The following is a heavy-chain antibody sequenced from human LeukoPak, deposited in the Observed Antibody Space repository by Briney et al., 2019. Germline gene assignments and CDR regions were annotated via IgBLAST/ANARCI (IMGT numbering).Heavy chain of an antibody. Sequence: PGGSLRLSCAASGFTFDDNAMHWVRQAPGKGLEWVSGISWNSGRIDYADSVKGRFTISRDNAKNSLYLQMNSLRAEDTALYYCAKGYYDTSGYRLFDYWGRGTLVTVSS. CDR1: GFTFDDNA. J-gene: IGHJ4*02. V-gene: IGHV3-9*01. D-gene: IGHD3-22*01. CDR2: ISWNSGRI. CDR3: AKGYYDTSGYRLFDY.